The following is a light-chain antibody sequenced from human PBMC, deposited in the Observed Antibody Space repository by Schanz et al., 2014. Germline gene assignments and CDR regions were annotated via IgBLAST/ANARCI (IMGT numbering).Light chain of an antibody. CDR1: SSDVAAHNY. CDR3: SAYTSSNTWV. Sequence: QSALTQPASVSGSPGQSITMSCTGSSSDVAAHNYVSWYQQHPGKVPKLLIFDVNNRPSGVSDRFSGSKSGHTASLTISELQAEDEADYYCSAYTSSNTWVFGGGTKLTVL. J-gene: IGLJ3*02. V-gene: IGLV2-14*03. CDR2: DVN.